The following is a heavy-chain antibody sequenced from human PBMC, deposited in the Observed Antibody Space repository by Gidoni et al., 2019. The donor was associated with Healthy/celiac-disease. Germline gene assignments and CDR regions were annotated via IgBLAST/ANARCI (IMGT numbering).Heavy chain of an antibody. J-gene: IGHJ6*02. V-gene: IGHV3-23*01. CDR3: ASLSDYYDSSGYWNYYGMDV. CDR2: GGST. D-gene: IGHD3-22*01. Sequence: GGSTYYADSVKGRFTISRDNSKNTLYLQMNSLRAEDTAVYYCASLSDYYDSSGYWNYYGMDVWGQGTTVTVSS.